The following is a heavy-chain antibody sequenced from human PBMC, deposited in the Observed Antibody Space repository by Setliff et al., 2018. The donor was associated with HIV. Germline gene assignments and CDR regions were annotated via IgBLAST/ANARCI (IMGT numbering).Heavy chain of an antibody. V-gene: IGHV4-34*01. CDR2: INQSGNT. Sequence: KPSETLSLTCAVYGGSLSGYYWSWVRQSLGRGLEWIGEINQSGNTNFNPSLKSRLIISVDTSKSQFSLKLTSVTAADTALYYCAREGGQGYSGSGSFYHRNFDLWGRGTLVTVSS. J-gene: IGHJ2*01. CDR3: AREGGQGYSGSGSFYHRNFDL. CDR1: GGSLSGYY. D-gene: IGHD3-10*01.